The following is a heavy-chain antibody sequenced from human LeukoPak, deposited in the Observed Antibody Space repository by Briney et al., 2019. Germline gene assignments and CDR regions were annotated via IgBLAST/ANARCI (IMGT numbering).Heavy chain of an antibody. CDR1: GFTFSSYG. J-gene: IGHJ4*02. CDR2: ISYDGSNK. CDR3: AKGGFLSGDN. V-gene: IGHV3-30*18. D-gene: IGHD3-22*01. Sequence: GRSLRLSCAASGFTFSSYGMHWVRQAPGKGLEWVAVISYDGSNKYYADSVKGRFTISRDNSKNTLYLQMNSLRAEDTAVYYCAKGGFLSGDNWGQGTLVTVSS.